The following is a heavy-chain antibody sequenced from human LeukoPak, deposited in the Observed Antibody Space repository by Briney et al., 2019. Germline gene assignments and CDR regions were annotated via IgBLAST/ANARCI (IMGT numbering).Heavy chain of an antibody. CDR3: ASLRYIDWLRWVDAFDI. CDR1: GGSISSYY. CDR2: IYYSGST. V-gene: IGHV4-59*01. J-gene: IGHJ3*02. Sequence: SETLSLTCTVSGGSISSYYWSWLRQPPGKGLEWIGYIYYSGSTNYNPSLKSRVTISVDTSKNQFSLTLSSVTAADTAVYYCASLRYIDWLRWVDAFDIWGQGTMVTVSS. D-gene: IGHD3-9*01.